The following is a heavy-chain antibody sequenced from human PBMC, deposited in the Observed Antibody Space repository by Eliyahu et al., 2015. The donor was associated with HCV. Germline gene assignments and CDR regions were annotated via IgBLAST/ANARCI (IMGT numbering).Heavy chain of an antibody. Sequence: QVTLRESGPALVKPTQTLTLTCTFSGFXLSTSGMCVSWIRQPPGKALEWLALIDWDDDKYYSTSLKTRLTISKDTSKNQVVLTMTNMDPVDTATYYCARINSLGMLLPGPPDYWGQGTLVTVSS. CDR3: ARINSLGMLLPGPPDY. J-gene: IGHJ4*02. V-gene: IGHV2-70*01. CDR2: IDWDDDK. CDR1: GFXLSTSGMC. D-gene: IGHD7-27*01.